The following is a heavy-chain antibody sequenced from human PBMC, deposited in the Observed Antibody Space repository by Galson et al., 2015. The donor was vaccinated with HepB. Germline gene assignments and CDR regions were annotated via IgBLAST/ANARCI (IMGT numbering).Heavy chain of an antibody. V-gene: IGHV3-30*18. Sequence: SLRLSCAASGFTFSSYGMHWVRQAPGKGLEWVAVISYDGSNKYYADSVKGRFTISRDNSKNTLYLQMNSLRAEDTAVYYCAKDGRGAVAGTDFDYWGQGTLVTVSS. CDR2: ISYDGSNK. CDR3: AKDGRGAVAGTDFDY. J-gene: IGHJ4*02. CDR1: GFTFSSYG. D-gene: IGHD6-19*01.